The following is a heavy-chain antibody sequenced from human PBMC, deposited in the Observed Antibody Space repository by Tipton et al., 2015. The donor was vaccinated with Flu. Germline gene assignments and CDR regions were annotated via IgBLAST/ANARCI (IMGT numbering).Heavy chain of an antibody. V-gene: IGHV3-21*01. Sequence: SLRLSCVASGFTFSGYGINWVRQAPGKGLEWVSFISSSSSYIYYADSVKGRFTISRDNAKNSLYLQMNSLRAEDTGVYYCAREDSSSSVEGRCVDYWGQGTLVTVSS. J-gene: IGHJ4*02. CDR2: ISSSSSYI. D-gene: IGHD6-6*01. CDR3: AREDSSSSVEGRCVDY. CDR1: GFTFSGYG.